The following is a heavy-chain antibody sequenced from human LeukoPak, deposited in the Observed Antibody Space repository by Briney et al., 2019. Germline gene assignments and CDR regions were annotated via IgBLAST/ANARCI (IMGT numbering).Heavy chain of an antibody. Sequence: SETLSLTCTVSGGSIRSSYYYWSWIRQPPGTGLEWIGYNYYSGSTNYNPSLKSRVTISVDTSKNQFSLKLSSVTAADTAVYYCARVAYPYYFDYWGQGTLVTVSS. CDR1: GGSIRSSYYY. CDR3: ARVAYPYYFDY. J-gene: IGHJ4*02. V-gene: IGHV4-61*01. CDR2: NYYSGST.